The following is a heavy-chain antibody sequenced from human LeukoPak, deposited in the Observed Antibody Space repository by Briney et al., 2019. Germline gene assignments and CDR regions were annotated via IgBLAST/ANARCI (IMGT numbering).Heavy chain of an antibody. CDR1: GDSVSNITAA. CDR3: TRQYSSGWSYYYGLDV. V-gene: IGHV6-1*01. CDR2: TYYRSKWYN. J-gene: IGHJ6*02. Sequence: SQTLSLTFAISGDSVSNITAAWNWLRQSPSRGLEWLGSTYYRSKWYNDYAASVRSRITISPDTSKNQFSLQLSSVTPEDTAVYYCTRQYSSGWSYYYGLDVWGQGTTVTDSS. D-gene: IGHD6-19*01.